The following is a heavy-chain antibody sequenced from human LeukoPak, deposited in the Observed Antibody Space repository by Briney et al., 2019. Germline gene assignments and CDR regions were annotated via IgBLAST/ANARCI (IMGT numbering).Heavy chain of an antibody. CDR3: AKDRDTAMVPGWFDP. CDR2: VSTSGGST. Sequence: PGGSLRLSCAASGFTFSNYAMNWVRQAPGKGLEWVSAVSTSGGSTYYADSVKGRFTISRDNSKNTLYLQMNSLRAEDTAVYYCAKDRDTAMVPGWFDPWGQGTLVTVSS. D-gene: IGHD5-18*01. V-gene: IGHV3-23*01. CDR1: GFTFSNYA. J-gene: IGHJ5*02.